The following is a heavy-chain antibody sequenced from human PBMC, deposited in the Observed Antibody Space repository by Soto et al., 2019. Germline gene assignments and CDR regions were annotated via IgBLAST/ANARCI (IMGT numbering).Heavy chain of an antibody. CDR1: GFTFSSYS. V-gene: IGHV3-21*01. CDR3: AREMYSSSWLTGERYYYYGMDV. D-gene: IGHD6-13*01. Sequence: LRLSCAASGFTFSSYSMNWVRQAPGKGLEWVSSISSSSSYIYYADSVKGRFTISRDNAKNSLYLQMNSLRAEDTAVYYCAREMYSSSWLTGERYYYYGMDVWAQGTTVTVSS. J-gene: IGHJ6*02. CDR2: ISSSSSYI.